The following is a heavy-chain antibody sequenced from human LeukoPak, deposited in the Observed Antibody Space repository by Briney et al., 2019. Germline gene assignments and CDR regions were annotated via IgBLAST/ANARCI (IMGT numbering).Heavy chain of an antibody. Sequence: GASVKVSCKASGYNFISYYMHWVRQAPGQGLEWMGIINPSGGSTSYAQKFQDRVTMNRDTSTSTVYMELSSLKSEDTAVYYCAREDVVLVDAVRYYYYGMDVWGQGTTVTVSS. J-gene: IGHJ6*02. CDR2: INPSGGST. CDR3: AREDVVLVDAVRYYYYGMDV. CDR1: GYNFISYY. D-gene: IGHD2-8*01. V-gene: IGHV1-46*01.